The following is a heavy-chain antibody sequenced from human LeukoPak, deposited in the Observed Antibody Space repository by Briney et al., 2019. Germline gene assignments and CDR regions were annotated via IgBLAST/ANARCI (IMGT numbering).Heavy chain of an antibody. CDR1: GFTFSSYW. Sequence: GGSLRLSCAASGFTFSSYWMHWVRQAPGKGLVYVSRINSDGSSTSYADSVKGRFTISRDNAKNTLYLQMNSLRAEDTAVYYRATGTYCISTSCYHYYYYGMDVWGQGTTVTVSS. V-gene: IGHV3-74*01. J-gene: IGHJ6*02. CDR3: ATGTYCISTSCYHYYYYGMDV. CDR2: INSDGSST. D-gene: IGHD2-2*01.